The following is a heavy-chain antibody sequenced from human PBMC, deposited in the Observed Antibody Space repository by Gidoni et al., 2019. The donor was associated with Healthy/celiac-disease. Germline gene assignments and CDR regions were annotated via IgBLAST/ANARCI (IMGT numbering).Heavy chain of an antibody. V-gene: IGHV3-23*01. J-gene: IGHJ4*02. CDR1: GFPFSRYA. CDR2: ISGSGGST. D-gene: IGHD1-1*01. CDR3: AKDYLLERRTPFDY. Sequence: EVQLLESGGGLVQPGGSLRPSCAASGFPFSRYAMSWVRQAPGKGLEWVSAISGSGGSTYYADSVKGRFTISRDNSKNTLYLQMNSLRAEDTAVYYCAKDYLLERRTPFDYWGQGTLVTVSS.